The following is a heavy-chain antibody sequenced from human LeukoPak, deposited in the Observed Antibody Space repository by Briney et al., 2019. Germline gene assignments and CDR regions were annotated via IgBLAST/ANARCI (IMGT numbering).Heavy chain of an antibody. V-gene: IGHV3-43*01. CDR2: ISWDGGST. D-gene: IGHD6-19*01. CDR3: AKGFLYSSGWYPDY. Sequence: GSLRLSCAASGFTFDDYTMHWVRQAPGKGLEWVSLISWDGGSTYYADSVKGRFTISRDNSKNSLCLQMNSLRTEDTALYYCAKGFLYSSGWYPDYWGQGTLVTVSS. CDR1: GFTFDDYT. J-gene: IGHJ4*02.